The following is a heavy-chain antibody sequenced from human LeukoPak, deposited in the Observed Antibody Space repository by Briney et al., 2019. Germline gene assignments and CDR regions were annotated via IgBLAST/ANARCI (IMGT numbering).Heavy chain of an antibody. J-gene: IGHJ4*02. D-gene: IGHD3-22*01. CDR1: GFTFSSHV. V-gene: IGHV3-30-3*01. CDR2: ISSDGSSK. CDR3: AREGTTIVVALDY. Sequence: PGVSLRLSCAASGFTFSSHVMHWVRQAPGKGLEWVAVISSDGSSKYYADSVKGRFTISRDNSKNTLYLQMKSLRAEDTAVYYCAREGTTIVVALDYWGQGTLVTVSS.